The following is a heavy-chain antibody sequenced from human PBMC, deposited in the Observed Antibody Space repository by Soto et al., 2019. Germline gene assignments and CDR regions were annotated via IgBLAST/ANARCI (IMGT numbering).Heavy chain of an antibody. V-gene: IGHV4-30-4*01. CDR1: RGSISRGDYY. J-gene: IGHJ5*02. CDR2: IYYSGST. D-gene: IGHD2-21*01. Sequence: SETLCLTCTVSRGSISRGDYYWSYIRQPPGKGLEWIGYIYYSGSTYYNPSLKSRVTISVDTSKNQFSLKLSSVTAADTAVYYCARDLFGPSNWLNPWGQGTLVTVS. CDR3: ARDLFGPSNWLNP.